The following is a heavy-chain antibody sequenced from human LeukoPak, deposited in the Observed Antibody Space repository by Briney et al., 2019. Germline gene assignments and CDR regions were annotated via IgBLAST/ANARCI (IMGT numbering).Heavy chain of an antibody. CDR1: GYTFTSYD. CDR2: MNPNSGNT. CDR3: ARGLIAAAGTSDY. V-gene: IGHV1-8*01. J-gene: IGHJ4*02. Sequence: SVKVSCKAAGYTFTSYDINWVRQATGQGLEGMGWMNPNSGNTGYAQKFQGRVTMTRNTSISTAYVELSSLRSEATAVYYCARGLIAAAGTSDYWGEGTLVTVSS. D-gene: IGHD6-13*01.